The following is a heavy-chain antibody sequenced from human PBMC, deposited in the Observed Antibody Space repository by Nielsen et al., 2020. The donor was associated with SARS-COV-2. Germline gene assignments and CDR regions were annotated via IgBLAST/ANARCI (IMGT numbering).Heavy chain of an antibody. CDR1: GYTFTSYG. CDR2: ISAYNGNT. V-gene: IGHV1-18*01. J-gene: IGHJ5*02. CDR3: ARDWGDGYNNNNWFDP. D-gene: IGHD5-24*01. Sequence: ASVKVSCKASGYTFTSYGISWVRQAPGQGLEWMGWISAYNGNTNYAQKLQGRVTMTTDTSTSTAYMELRSLRSDDTAVYYCARDWGDGYNNNNWFDPWGQGTLVTVSS.